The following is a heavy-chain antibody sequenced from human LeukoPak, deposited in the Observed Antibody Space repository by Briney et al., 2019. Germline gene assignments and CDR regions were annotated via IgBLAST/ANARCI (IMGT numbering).Heavy chain of an antibody. D-gene: IGHD6-13*01. CDR1: GFSLSTSGVG. V-gene: IGHV2-5*01. CDR3: AHRRKHLAAAGPIPHFDY. J-gene: IGHJ4*02. Sequence: SGPTLVKPTQTLTLTCTFSGFSLSTSGVGVGWIRQPPGKALEWLALIYWNDDKRYSPSLKSRLTITKDTSKNQVVLTMTNMDPVDTATYYCAHRRKHLAAAGPIPHFDYWGQGTLVTVSS. CDR2: IYWNDDK.